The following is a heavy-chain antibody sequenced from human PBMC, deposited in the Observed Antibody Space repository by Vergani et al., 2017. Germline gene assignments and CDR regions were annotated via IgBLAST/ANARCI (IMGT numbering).Heavy chain of an antibody. J-gene: IGHJ3*02. CDR1: GGSISSSSYY. CDR2: IYYSGST. CDR3: ARRLQLDDAFDI. D-gene: IGHD6-6*01. Sequence: QLQLQESGPGLVKPSETLSLTCTVSGGSISSSSYYWGWIRQPPGKGLAWIGSIYYSGSTYYNPSLKSRVTISVDTSKNQFSLKLSSVTAADTAVYYCARRLQLDDAFDIWGQGTMVTVSS. V-gene: IGHV4-39*01.